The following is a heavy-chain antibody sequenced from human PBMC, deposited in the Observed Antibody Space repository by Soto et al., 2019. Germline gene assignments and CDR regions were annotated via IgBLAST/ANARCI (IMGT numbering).Heavy chain of an antibody. V-gene: IGHV3-23*01. Sequence: GGSLRLSWVASGFPFSTFAMSWLRQAPEAGLEWISNLNGRGESTYYADSVKSRFTVSRDNSKNTLYLYMNSLRVDDTASYFCSIVGGHWLERYHSDHWCFDLCGPVSLVTVSS. J-gene: IGHJ2*01. D-gene: IGHD6-19*01. CDR2: LNGRGEST. CDR1: GFPFSTFA. CDR3: SIVGGHWLERYHSDHWCFDL.